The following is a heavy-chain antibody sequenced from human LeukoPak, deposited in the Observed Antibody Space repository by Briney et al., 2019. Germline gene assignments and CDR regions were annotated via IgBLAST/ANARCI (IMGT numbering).Heavy chain of an antibody. Sequence: SSETPSLTCTVSGGSISSSSYYSGWFRQPPGKGLEWIGCIYYSVSTYYDPSLKRRVTISVDTSKNQFSLKLSSVTAADTAVYCCARTPRTFGVVITNFDYWGQGTLVTVSS. D-gene: IGHD3-3*01. CDR1: GGSISSSSYY. CDR3: ARTPRTFGVVITNFDY. CDR2: IYYSVST. V-gene: IGHV4-39*07. J-gene: IGHJ4*02.